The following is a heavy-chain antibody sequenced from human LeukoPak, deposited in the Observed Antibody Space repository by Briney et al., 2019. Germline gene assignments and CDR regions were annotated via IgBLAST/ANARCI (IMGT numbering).Heavy chain of an antibody. CDR1: GGSISSFY. J-gene: IGHJ5*02. Sequence: SETLSLTCTVSGGSISSFYWSWIRQPPGKGLEWIGYIYNRGTTNYNPSLKSRVTIAVDTSKNQFSLKLTSVTAADTVVYYCARDRSYGNNWFDPWGQGTLVTVSS. D-gene: IGHD4-17*01. CDR2: IYNRGTT. V-gene: IGHV4-59*01. CDR3: ARDRSYGNNWFDP.